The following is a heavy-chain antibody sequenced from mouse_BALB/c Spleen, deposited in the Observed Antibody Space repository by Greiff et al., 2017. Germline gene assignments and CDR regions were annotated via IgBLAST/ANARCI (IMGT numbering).Heavy chain of an antibody. D-gene: IGHD2-14*01. V-gene: IGHV1-55*01. Sequence: QVQLQQPGAELVKPGASVKLSCKASGYTFTSYYMYWVKQRPGQGLEWIGDIYPGGGYTNYNEKFKGKATLTADTSSSTAYMQLSSLTSEDSAIYYCARGVRRAMDYWGQGTSVTVSS. CDR1: GYTFTSYY. J-gene: IGHJ4*01. CDR3: ARGVRRAMDY. CDR2: IYPGGGYT.